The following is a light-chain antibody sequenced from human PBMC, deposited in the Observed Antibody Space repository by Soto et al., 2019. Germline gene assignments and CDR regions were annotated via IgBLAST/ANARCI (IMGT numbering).Light chain of an antibody. CDR1: NIGSKS. CDR3: QVWDSSSDHRV. Sequence: SYELTQPPSVSVAPGQTARITCGGNNIGSKSVHWYQQKPGQAPVLVVYDDSDRHSGIPERFSGSNSGNTATLTISRVEAGDEADYYCQVWDSSSDHRVFGGVTKLTVL. CDR2: DDS. V-gene: IGLV3-21*02. J-gene: IGLJ3*02.